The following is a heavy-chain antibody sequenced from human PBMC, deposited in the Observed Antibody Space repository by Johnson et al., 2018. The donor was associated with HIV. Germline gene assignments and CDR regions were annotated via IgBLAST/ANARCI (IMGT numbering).Heavy chain of an antibody. Sequence: MQLVESGGGLVKPGGSLRLSCAASGFTFSNAWMSWVRQAPGKGLEWVSIIYSGDTTYYADSVKGRFTISRDNSRNTLYLQMSSLRAEDTAVYYCTRGPRNPGLDAFHIWGQGTMVTVSS. CDR2: IYSGDTT. CDR3: TRGPRNPGLDAFHI. D-gene: IGHD1-14*01. V-gene: IGHV3-66*01. J-gene: IGHJ3*02. CDR1: GFTFSNAW.